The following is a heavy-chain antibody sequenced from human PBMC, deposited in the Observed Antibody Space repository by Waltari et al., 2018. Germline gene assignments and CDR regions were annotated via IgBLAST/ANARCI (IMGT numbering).Heavy chain of an antibody. CDR2: MSYDGISR. Sequence: VESGGGVVQPGRSLRVPCAAPGVPSSTWIIPGVRQAPGKGVEWGAAMSYDGISRYYADSVKGRFTIGGDDSKNTVYLQIDSLRPEDTAVYYCAREGGTSGYSGYFDHWGQGTLVTVSS. D-gene: IGHD2-15*01. CDR3: AREGGTSGYSGYFDH. J-gene: IGHJ4*02. CDR1: GVPSSTWI. V-gene: IGHV3-30*01.